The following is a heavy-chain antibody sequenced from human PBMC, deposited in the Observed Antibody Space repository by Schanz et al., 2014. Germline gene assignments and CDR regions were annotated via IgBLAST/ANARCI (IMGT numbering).Heavy chain of an antibody. J-gene: IGHJ4*02. Sequence: QVQLVQSGAEVKKPGASVKVSCKASGYTFTNFGISWVRQAPGQGLEWMGWISSYNPNTKSTQKFQGRVTMTTDTSTSTAYMELRSLTSDDSAVYYCARDRDQWDGNYLDYWGQGTLVTVSS. D-gene: IGHD1-26*01. CDR2: ISSYNPNT. CDR3: ARDRDQWDGNYLDY. V-gene: IGHV1-18*04. CDR1: GYTFTNFG.